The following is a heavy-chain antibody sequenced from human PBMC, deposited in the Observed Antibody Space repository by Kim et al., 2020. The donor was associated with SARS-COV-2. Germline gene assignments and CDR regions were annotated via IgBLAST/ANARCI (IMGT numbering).Heavy chain of an antibody. Sequence: LKSRVTLPVDTSKNQFSLKLGSVTAADTAVYYCARLLARIAVAGGAFDIWGQGTMVTVSS. V-gene: IGHV4-39*01. D-gene: IGHD6-19*01. CDR3: ARLLARIAVAGGAFDI. J-gene: IGHJ3*02.